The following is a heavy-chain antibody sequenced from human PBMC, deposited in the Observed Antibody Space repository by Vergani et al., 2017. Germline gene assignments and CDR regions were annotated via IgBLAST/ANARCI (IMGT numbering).Heavy chain of an antibody. CDR3: TTDLGYYDSSGYYYVNWAEYFQH. CDR1: GFTFSDSA. Sequence: LVESGGGLVQPGGSLKLSCAASGFTFSDSALHWVRLASGKGLEWVGRIREKANGFETQYAASVQGRFTISRDDSKNTAYLQMNSLETEDTAVYYCTTDLGYYDSSGYYYVNWAEYFQHWGQGTLVTVSS. V-gene: IGHV3-73*02. J-gene: IGHJ1*01. D-gene: IGHD3-22*01. CDR2: IREKANGFET.